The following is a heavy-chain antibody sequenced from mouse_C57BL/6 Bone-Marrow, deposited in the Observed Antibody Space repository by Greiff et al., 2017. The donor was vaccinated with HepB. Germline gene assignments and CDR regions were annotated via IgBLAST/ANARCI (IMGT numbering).Heavy chain of an antibody. V-gene: IGHV5-4*01. Sequence: EVMLVESGGGLVKPGGSLKLSCAASGFTFSSYAMSWVRQTPEKRLEWVATISDGGSYTYYPDNVKGRFTISRDNAKNNLYLQMSHLKSEDTAMYYCAREAGQLRPYFDYWGQGTTLTVST. J-gene: IGHJ2*01. CDR3: AREAGQLRPYFDY. CDR2: ISDGGSYT. D-gene: IGHD3-2*02. CDR1: GFTFSSYA.